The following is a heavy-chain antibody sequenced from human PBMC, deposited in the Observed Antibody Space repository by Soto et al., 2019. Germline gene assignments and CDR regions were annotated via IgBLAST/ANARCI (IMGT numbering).Heavy chain of an antibody. V-gene: IGHV4-59*01. D-gene: IGHD3-9*01. CDR1: GGSISIYY. CDR3: ARGGSNFDWLLPFDY. J-gene: IGHJ4*02. CDR2: IYYSGST. Sequence: SEPLSLTCTVSGGSISIYYWSWIRQPPGKGLEWIGYIYYSGSTNYNPSLKSRVTISVDTSKNQFSLKLSSVTAADTAVYYCARGGSNFDWLLPFDYWGQGTLVTVSS.